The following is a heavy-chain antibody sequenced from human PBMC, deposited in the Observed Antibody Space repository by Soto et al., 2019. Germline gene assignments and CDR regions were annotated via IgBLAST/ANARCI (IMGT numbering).Heavy chain of an antibody. CDR1: GGSISSGGYY. D-gene: IGHD3-22*01. V-gene: IGHV4-31*03. CDR2: IYYSGST. CDR3: ARGEYYDSSGYYDYYYYYGMDV. J-gene: IGHJ6*02. Sequence: SETLSLTCTVSGGSISSGGYYWSWIRQHPGKGLEWIGYIYYSGSTYYNPSLKSRVTISVDTSKNQFSLKLSSVTAADTAAYYCARGEYYDSSGYYDYYYYYGMDVWGQGTTVTASS.